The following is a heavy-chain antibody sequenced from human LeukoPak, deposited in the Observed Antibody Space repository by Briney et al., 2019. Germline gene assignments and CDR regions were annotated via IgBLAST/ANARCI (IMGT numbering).Heavy chain of an antibody. Sequence: GASVKVSCKASGYTFTSYGISWVRQAPGQGLEWMGWISAYNGNTNYAQKLQGRVTMTTDTSTSTAYMELRSLRSDDTAVYYCARDRAPDYYDSSGYYPLDYWGQGTLATVSS. D-gene: IGHD3-22*01. CDR3: ARDRAPDYYDSSGYYPLDY. J-gene: IGHJ4*02. CDR2: ISAYNGNT. V-gene: IGHV1-18*01. CDR1: GYTFTSYG.